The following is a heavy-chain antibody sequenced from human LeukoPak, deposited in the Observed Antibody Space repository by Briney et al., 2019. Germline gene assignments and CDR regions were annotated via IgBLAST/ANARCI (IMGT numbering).Heavy chain of an antibody. Sequence: SGGSLRLSCAASGFRFDDYGMSWVRQRPGKGLEWVSGINRSSGDTGYADSVKGRFTISRDNAKNSLYLQMNSLRAEDTALYYCVRVMGYCSDGSCYPRGVGYYYMDVWGKGTTVTIS. CDR3: VRVMGYCSDGSCYPRGVGYYYMDV. CDR2: INRSSGDT. J-gene: IGHJ6*03. V-gene: IGHV3-20*04. D-gene: IGHD2-15*01. CDR1: GFRFDDYG.